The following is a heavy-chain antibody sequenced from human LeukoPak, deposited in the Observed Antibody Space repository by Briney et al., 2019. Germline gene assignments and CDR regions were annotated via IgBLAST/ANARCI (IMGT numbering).Heavy chain of an antibody. CDR1: GFTFSSYA. V-gene: IGHV3-30*02. Sequence: GGSLRLSCAASGFTFSSYAMHWVRQAPGKGLEWVAFIRYDGSNKYYADSVKGRFTISRDNSKNTLYLQMNSLRAEDTAVYYCAKDLGYSSSSQDAFDIWGQGTMVTVSS. J-gene: IGHJ3*02. CDR3: AKDLGYSSSSQDAFDI. CDR2: IRYDGSNK. D-gene: IGHD6-6*01.